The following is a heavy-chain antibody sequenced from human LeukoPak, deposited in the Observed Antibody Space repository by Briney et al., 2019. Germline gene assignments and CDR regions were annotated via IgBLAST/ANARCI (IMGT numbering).Heavy chain of an antibody. J-gene: IGHJ6*03. CDR1: GLTVSSNH. Sequence: GGSLRLSCAASGLTVSSNHMSWVRQAPGKGLEWVLVIYTGGSTDYADSVKGRFTNSRDNSKNTLYLQMNSLRAEDTAVYYCARGARAATGYYYYMDVWGKGTTVTVSS. D-gene: IGHD2-15*01. CDR2: IYTGGST. CDR3: ARGARAATGYYYYMDV. V-gene: IGHV3-53*01.